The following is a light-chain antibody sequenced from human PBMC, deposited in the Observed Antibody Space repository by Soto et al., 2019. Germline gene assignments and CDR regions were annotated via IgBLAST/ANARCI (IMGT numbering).Light chain of an antibody. J-gene: IGKJ1*01. CDR1: TSVSLR. Sequence: LLTQSPATLAVSLGDSGNPFCWGSTSVSLRLAWYQMRPRQTPRLLIYGASTRATDIPARFSGSGSGTDFTLTISSLQYEDFAVYFCQQYHIWHSWTFGQGTKVDIK. CDR3: QQYHIWHSWT. V-gene: IGKV3-15*01. CDR2: GAS.